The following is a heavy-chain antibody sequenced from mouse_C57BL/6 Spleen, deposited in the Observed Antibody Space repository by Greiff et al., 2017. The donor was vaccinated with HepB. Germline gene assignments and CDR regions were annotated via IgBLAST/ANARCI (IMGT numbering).Heavy chain of an antibody. CDR2: ISYDGSN. CDR1: GYSITSGYY. J-gene: IGHJ3*01. D-gene: IGHD2-4*01. CDR3: AREGAIYYDYGFAY. V-gene: IGHV3-6*01. Sequence: DVQLQESGPGLVKPSQSLSLTCSVTGYSITSGYYWNWIRQFPGNKLEWMGYISYDGSNNYNPSLKNRISITRDTSTNQFFLKLNSVTTEDTATYYCAREGAIYYDYGFAYWGQGTLVTVSA.